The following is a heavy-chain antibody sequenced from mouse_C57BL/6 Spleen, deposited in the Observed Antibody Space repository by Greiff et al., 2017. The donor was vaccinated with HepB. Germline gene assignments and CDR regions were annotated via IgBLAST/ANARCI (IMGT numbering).Heavy chain of an antibody. CDR1: GYTFTDYE. D-gene: IGHD2-4*01. J-gene: IGHJ3*01. Sequence: QVQLQQSGAELVRPGASVTLSCKASGYTFTDYEMHWVKQTPVHGLEWIGAIDPETGGTAYNQKFKGKAILTADKSSSTAYMELRSLTSEDSAVYYCTRNYDYFFAYWGQGTLVTVSA. V-gene: IGHV1-15*01. CDR2: IDPETGGT. CDR3: TRNYDYFFAY.